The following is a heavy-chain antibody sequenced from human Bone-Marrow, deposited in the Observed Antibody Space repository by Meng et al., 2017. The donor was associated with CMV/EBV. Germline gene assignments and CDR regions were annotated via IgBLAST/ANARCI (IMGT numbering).Heavy chain of an antibody. V-gene: IGHV3-23*01. CDR3: AKYQAYSNPPFYY. Sequence: GGSLRLSCAASGFTFSSYAMSWVRQAPGRGLEWVSGIRDSTYYADSVKGRFTISRDNSKNTLYLQMNSLRAEDTAVYYCAKYQAYSNPPFYYWGQRTLVTVSS. J-gene: IGHJ4*02. CDR1: GFTFSSYA. CDR2: IRDST. D-gene: IGHD4-11*01.